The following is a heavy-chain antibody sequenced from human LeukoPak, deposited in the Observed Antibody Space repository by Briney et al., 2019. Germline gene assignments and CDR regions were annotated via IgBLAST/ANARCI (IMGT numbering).Heavy chain of an antibody. CDR3: ARVGSDYDVLTGPPDY. J-gene: IGHJ4*02. CDR2: IYSGGST. Sequence: PGGSLRLSCAASGFTVSSNYMSWVRQAPGKGLEWVSVIYSGGSTYYADSVKGRFTISRVNSKNTLYLQMNSLRAEDTAVYYCARVGSDYDVLTGPPDYWGQGTLVTVSS. V-gene: IGHV3-53*01. CDR1: GFTVSSNY. D-gene: IGHD3-9*01.